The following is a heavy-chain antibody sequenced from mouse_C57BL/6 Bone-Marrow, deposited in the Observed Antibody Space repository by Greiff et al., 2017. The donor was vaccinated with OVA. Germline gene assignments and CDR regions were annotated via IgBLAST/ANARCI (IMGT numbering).Heavy chain of an antibody. D-gene: IGHD2-2*01. V-gene: IGHV5-12*01. CDR2: ISNGGGST. J-gene: IGHJ1*03. CDR1: GFTFSDYY. Sequence: EVQLVESGGGLVQPGGSLKLSCAASGFTFSDYYMYWVRQTPEKRLEWVAYISNGGGSTYYPDTVKGRFTISRDNAKNTLYLQMSRLKSEDTAMYYCARHAGYGYWDFDVWGTGTTVTVSS. CDR3: ARHAGYGYWDFDV.